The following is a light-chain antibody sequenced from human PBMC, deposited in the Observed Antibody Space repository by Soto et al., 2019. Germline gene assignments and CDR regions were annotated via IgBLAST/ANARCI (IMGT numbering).Light chain of an antibody. J-gene: IGKJ1*01. CDR2: GAS. Sequence: EIGLTHSPGTLSLSPGERATLSCSSSQSVSNNYLAWYQQKPGQAPRLLIYGASNRATGIPDRFSGSGSGTDFTLTISRLEPEDFAVYYGQQYGSSGTFGQGTKVEIK. V-gene: IGKV3-20*01. CDR3: QQYGSSGT. CDR1: QSVSNNY.